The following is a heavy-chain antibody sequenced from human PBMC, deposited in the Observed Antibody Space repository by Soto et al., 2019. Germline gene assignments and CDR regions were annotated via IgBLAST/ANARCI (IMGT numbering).Heavy chain of an antibody. J-gene: IGHJ6*02. CDR2: MNPNSGNT. CDR3: ARLDSSWADYYYYGMDV. CDR1: GYTFTSYD. V-gene: IGHV1-8*01. D-gene: IGHD6-13*01. Sequence: EASVKVSCKASGYTFTSYDINWVRQATGQGLEWMGWMNPNSGNTGYAQKFQGRVTMTRNTSISTAYMELSSLRSEDTAVYYCARLDSSWADYYYYGMDVWGQGTTVTVSS.